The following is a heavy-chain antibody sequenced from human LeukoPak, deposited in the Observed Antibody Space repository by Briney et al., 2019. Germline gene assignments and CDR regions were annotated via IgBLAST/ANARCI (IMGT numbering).Heavy chain of an antibody. CDR1: GGSIRSSYYY. Sequence: SETLSLTCTVSGGSIRSSYYYWGWIRQPPGTGLEWIGSIYDSGSTYYNPSLKSRVTISVDTSKNQFSLKLSSVTAADTAVYYCARQKSPLRYSGSYFYYWGQGTLVTVSS. D-gene: IGHD1-26*01. CDR2: IYDSGST. V-gene: IGHV4-39*01. CDR3: ARQKSPLRYSGSYFYY. J-gene: IGHJ4*02.